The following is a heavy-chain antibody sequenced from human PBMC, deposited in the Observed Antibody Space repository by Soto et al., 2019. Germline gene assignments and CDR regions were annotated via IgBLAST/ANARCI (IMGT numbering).Heavy chain of an antibody. Sequence: ASVKVSCKASGCTLNTYYMHWVRQAPGQGPEWMGIINPRGGGTTYAQNFQDRVTMPSDTSSSTVYMELSSLRSEDTAVYYCARGGGFSPYYYNLDVWGQGTTVTVS. J-gene: IGHJ6*02. CDR3: ARGGGFSPYYYNLDV. D-gene: IGHD2-15*01. V-gene: IGHV1-46*02. CDR1: GCTLNTYY. CDR2: INPRGGGT.